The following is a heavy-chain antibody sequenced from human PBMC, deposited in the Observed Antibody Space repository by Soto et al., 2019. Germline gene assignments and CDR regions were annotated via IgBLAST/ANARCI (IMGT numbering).Heavy chain of an antibody. CDR2: INPNSGGT. Sequence: ASVKVSCKXSGYTFTGYYMHWVRQAPGQGLEWMGWINPNSGGTNYAQKFQGRVTMTRDTPISTAYMELSRLRSDDTAVYYCARGGTGTTGDAFDIWGQGTMVTVSS. CDR3: ARGGTGTTGDAFDI. D-gene: IGHD1-7*01. CDR1: GYTFTGYY. J-gene: IGHJ3*02. V-gene: IGHV1-2*02.